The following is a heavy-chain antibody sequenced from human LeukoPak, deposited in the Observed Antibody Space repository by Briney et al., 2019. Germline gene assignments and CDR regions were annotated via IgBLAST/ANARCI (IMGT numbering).Heavy chain of an antibody. D-gene: IGHD3-22*01. CDR3: ARDRSTMIVVVTSLDAFDI. CDR2: ISYDGSNK. Sequence: GGSLRLSCAASGFTVSSNYMSWVRQAPGKGLEWVAVISYDGSNKYYADSVKGRFTISRDNSKNTLYLQMNSLRAEDTAVYYCARDRSTMIVVVTSLDAFDIWGQGTMVTVSS. CDR1: GFTVSSNY. J-gene: IGHJ3*02. V-gene: IGHV3-30-3*01.